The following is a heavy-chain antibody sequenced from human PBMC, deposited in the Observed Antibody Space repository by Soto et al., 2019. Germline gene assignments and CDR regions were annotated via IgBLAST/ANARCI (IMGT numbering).Heavy chain of an antibody. V-gene: IGHV3-30*03. J-gene: IGHJ4*02. Sequence: PGGSLRLSCAASGFTFTSFGIHWVRQAPGKGLEWVAVISYDGSNKYYADSVKGRFTISRDNSKNTLYLQMNSLRAEDTAVYYCARDTSLDKDYGGNDAYFDYWGQGTLVTVSS. CDR3: ARDTSLDKDYGGNDAYFDY. D-gene: IGHD4-17*01. CDR2: ISYDGSNK. CDR1: GFTFTSFG.